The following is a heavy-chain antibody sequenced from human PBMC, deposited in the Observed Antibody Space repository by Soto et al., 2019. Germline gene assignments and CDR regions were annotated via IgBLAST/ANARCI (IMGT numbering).Heavy chain of an antibody. J-gene: IGHJ4*02. CDR1: GGTFSSYT. CDR2: IIPILGIA. V-gene: IGHV1-69*08. D-gene: IGHD3-10*01. CDR3: ARDQDVGFGELPFDY. Sequence: QVQLVQSGAEVKKPGSSVKVSCKASGGTFSSYTISWVRQAPGQGLEWMGRIIPILGIANYAQKFKGRVTITADKSTSTAYMELSSLRSEDTAVYYCARDQDVGFGELPFDYWGQGTLVTVSS.